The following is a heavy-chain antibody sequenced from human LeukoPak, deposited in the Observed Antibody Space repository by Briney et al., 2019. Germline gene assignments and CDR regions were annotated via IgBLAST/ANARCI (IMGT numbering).Heavy chain of an antibody. Sequence: GGSLRLSCAASGFTFSDYYMTWVRQAPGKGLEWVSYITSSGGSMYYADSVKGRFTISRDNAKNSLYLQMNSLRAEDTAVYYCARDGYCTSASCYLPEYFQHRGQGTLVTVSS. V-gene: IGHV3-11*04. D-gene: IGHD2-2*01. CDR3: ARDGYCTSASCYLPEYFQH. CDR2: ITSSGGSM. CDR1: GFTFSDYY. J-gene: IGHJ1*01.